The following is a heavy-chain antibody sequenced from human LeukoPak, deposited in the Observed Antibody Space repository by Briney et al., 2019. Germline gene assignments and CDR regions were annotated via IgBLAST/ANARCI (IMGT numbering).Heavy chain of an antibody. CDR1: GYTFTSYG. D-gene: IGHD3-16*01. CDR2: INPNSGGT. CDR3: ARVGLGAGGLDY. V-gene: IGHV1-2*02. Sequence: ASVKVSCKASGYTFTSYGISWVRQAPGQGLEWMGWINPNSGGTNYAQKFQGRVTMTRDTSISTAYMELSRLRSDDTAVYYCARVGLGAGGLDYWGQGTLVTVSS. J-gene: IGHJ4*02.